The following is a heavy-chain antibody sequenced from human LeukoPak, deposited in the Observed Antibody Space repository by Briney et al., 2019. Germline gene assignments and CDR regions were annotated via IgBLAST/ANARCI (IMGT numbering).Heavy chain of an antibody. CDR2: IYNSGST. Sequence: SADTLSLTCTVSGGSISSYYWSWIRQPPGKGLEWIGYIYNSGSTNYNPSLKSRVNISVDTSKNQFSLKLSSVTAADTAVYYCARRYCSGGSCYSALDYWGQGALVT. D-gene: IGHD2-15*01. CDR3: ARRYCSGGSCYSALDY. CDR1: GGSISSYY. J-gene: IGHJ4*02. V-gene: IGHV4-59*07.